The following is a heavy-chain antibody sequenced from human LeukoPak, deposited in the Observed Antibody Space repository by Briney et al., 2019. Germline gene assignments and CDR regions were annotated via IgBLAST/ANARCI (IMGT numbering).Heavy chain of an antibody. CDR2: ISAKNGKT. D-gene: IGHD6-13*01. Sequence: ASVKVSCKASGYTFNRYGISWVRQAPGQGLEWMAWISAKNGKTKYAQKMQSRLTITTDTSTSTAHMELRSLRSDGPAVYYCGRDLDSSIWCDYGPEGTLVTVSS. CDR1: GYTFNRYG. J-gene: IGHJ4*02. V-gene: IGHV1-18*01. CDR3: GRDLDSSIWCDY.